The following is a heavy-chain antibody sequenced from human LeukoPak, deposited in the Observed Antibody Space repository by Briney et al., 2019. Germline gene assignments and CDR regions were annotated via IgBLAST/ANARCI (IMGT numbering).Heavy chain of an antibody. CDR3: ARGGRITIFNWFDP. D-gene: IGHD3-9*01. J-gene: IGHJ5*02. CDR2: IFPADSDT. CDR1: GYSFTSYW. V-gene: IGHV5-51*01. Sequence: GESLKISCKGSGYSFTSYWIGWVRQTPGTGLEWMGIIFPADSDTKYSPSFQGQVTISADKSISTAYLQWSSLKASDTAMYYCARGGRITIFNWFDPWGQGTLVTVSS.